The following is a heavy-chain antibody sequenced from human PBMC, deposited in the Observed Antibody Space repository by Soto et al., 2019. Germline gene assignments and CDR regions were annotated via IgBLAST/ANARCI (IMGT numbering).Heavy chain of an antibody. V-gene: IGHV1-2*02. CDR2: INPNSGGT. CDR3: ARGDIAVVPAAVTLDY. J-gene: IGHJ4*02. Sequence: GASVKVSGKASGYTFTGYYMHWVRQPPGQGRECMGWINPNSGGTNYAQKFQGRVTMTRDTSISTAYMELSRLRSDDPAVYYCARGDIAVVPAAVTLDYWGQGTLVTVSS. D-gene: IGHD2-2*01. CDR1: GYTFTGYY.